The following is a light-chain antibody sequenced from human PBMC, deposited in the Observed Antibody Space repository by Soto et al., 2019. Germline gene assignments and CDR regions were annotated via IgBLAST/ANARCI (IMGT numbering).Light chain of an antibody. CDR1: TGAVTSVNF. CDR3: LLSFSGPRV. Sequence: QAVVTQEPSLSVSPGGTVTLTCASSTGAVTSVNFPYWFQQKPGQAPRTLIYETSNKHSWTPARFSGPLLGGKAALTLSGAQPEDEAEYYCLLSFSGPRVFGGGTKLTVL. J-gene: IGLJ3*02. CDR2: ETS. V-gene: IGLV7-46*01.